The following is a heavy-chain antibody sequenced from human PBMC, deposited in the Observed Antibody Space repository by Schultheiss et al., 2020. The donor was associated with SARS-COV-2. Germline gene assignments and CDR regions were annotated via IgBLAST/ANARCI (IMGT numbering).Heavy chain of an antibody. CDR2: IYYSGST. V-gene: IGHV4-59*01. D-gene: IGHD5-18*01. CDR1: GFTFSSYA. Sequence: GSLRLSCAASGFTFSSYAMSWVRQAPGKGLEWIGYIYYSGSTNYNPSLKSRVTISVDTSKNQFSLKLSSVTAADTAVYYCARYGYSYGSDYWGQGTLVTVSS. CDR3: ARYGYSYGSDY. J-gene: IGHJ4*02.